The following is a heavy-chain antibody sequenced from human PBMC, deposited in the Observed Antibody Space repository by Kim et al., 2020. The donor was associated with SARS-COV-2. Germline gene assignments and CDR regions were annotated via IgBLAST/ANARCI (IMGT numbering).Heavy chain of an antibody. Sequence: KYSQTFPGRVTITRDTSANTAYLDLRSLTFEDTAIYYCARDMNPTVYDYWGQGTLVTVSS. CDR3: ARDMNPTVYDY. J-gene: IGHJ4*02. D-gene: IGHD4-4*01. V-gene: IGHV1-3*01.